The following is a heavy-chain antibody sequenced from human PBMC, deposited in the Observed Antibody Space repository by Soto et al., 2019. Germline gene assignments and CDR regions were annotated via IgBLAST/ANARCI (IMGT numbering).Heavy chain of an antibody. Sequence: QVQLVQSGAEVKKPGSSVKVSCKASGGTFSSYAISWVRQAPGQGLEWMGGIIPIFGTANYAQKFQGRVTITADKSTSTAYMELSSLRSEDTAVYYCASPAGYCSSTSCYRPNFYYDYGMDVWGQGTTVTVSS. J-gene: IGHJ6*02. D-gene: IGHD2-2*01. CDR2: IIPIFGTA. CDR3: ASPAGYCSSTSCYRPNFYYDYGMDV. CDR1: GGTFSSYA. V-gene: IGHV1-69*06.